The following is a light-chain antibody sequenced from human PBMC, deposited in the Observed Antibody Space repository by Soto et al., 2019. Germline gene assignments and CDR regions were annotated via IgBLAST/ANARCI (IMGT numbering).Light chain of an antibody. CDR1: QSVSSY. J-gene: IGKJ5*01. CDR3: QQRSNWPIT. Sequence: IGVSLSPASLSMCAGAAPTLSAGASQSVSSYLAWYQQKPGQAPRLLIYDASNRATGIPARFSGSGSGTDFALTISSLEPEDFAVYYCQQRSNWPITFGQGTRLEIK. V-gene: IGKV3-11*01. CDR2: DAS.